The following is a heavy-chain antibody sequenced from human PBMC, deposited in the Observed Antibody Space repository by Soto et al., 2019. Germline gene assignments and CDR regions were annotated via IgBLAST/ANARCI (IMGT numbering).Heavy chain of an antibody. CDR3: ARLGYCSSTSCYKTPTTAAEYFNH. CDR1: GGTFSSYA. D-gene: IGHD2-2*02. Sequence: SVKVSCKASGGTFSSYAISWVRQAPGQGLEWMGGIIPIFGTANYAQKFQGRVTITADESTSTAYMELSSLRSEDTAVYYCARLGYCSSTSCYKTPTTAAEYFNHWGQGTLVTVSS. CDR2: IIPIFGTA. J-gene: IGHJ1*01. V-gene: IGHV1-69*13.